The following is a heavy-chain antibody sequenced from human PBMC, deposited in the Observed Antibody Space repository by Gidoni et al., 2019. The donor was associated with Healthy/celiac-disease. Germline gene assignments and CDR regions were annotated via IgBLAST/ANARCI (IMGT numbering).Heavy chain of an antibody. J-gene: IGHJ6*02. D-gene: IGHD3-10*01. V-gene: IGHV3-33*01. CDR3: ARETRITMVRGPIPYGMDV. Sequence: QVQLLESGGGVVQPGRSLRLSCAASGFTFSSYGMHWVRQAPGKGLEGVEVIWYDGSNKYYADSVKGRFTISRDNSKNTLYLQMNSLRAEDTAVYYCARETRITMVRGPIPYGMDVWGQGTTVTVSS. CDR2: IWYDGSNK. CDR1: GFTFSSYG.